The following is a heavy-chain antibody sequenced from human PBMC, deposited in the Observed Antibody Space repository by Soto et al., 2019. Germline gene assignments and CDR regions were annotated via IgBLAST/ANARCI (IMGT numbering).Heavy chain of an antibody. CDR1: GGFLSESC. D-gene: IGHD3-16*01. V-gene: IGHV4-34*01. CDR3: VRIRYQLPSSVLWLDP. Sequence: SETLSLTCAVYGGFLSESCWTWIRQPPGKGLEWIGEINHVGGTNYNPSLRSRVTMSVDTSQNQFSLRLISVTAADTAMYFCVRIRYQLPSSVLWLDPWGQGTPVTVSS. CDR2: INHVGGT. J-gene: IGHJ5*02.